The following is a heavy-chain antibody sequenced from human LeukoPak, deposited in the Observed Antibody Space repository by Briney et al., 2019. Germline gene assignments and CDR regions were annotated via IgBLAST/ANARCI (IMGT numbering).Heavy chain of an antibody. CDR2: IKQDGSDK. J-gene: IGHJ4*02. D-gene: IGHD2-15*01. CDR1: GFTFSSYS. V-gene: IGHV3-7*01. Sequence: PGGSLRLSCAASGFTFSSYSMNWVRQAPGKGLEWVANIKQDGSDKYYVDSVKGRFTISRDNAKNSLYLQMNSLRAEDTAVYYCTRDTGCSGGTCFSFYDSGGQGTLVTVSS. CDR3: TRDTGCSGGTCFSFYDS.